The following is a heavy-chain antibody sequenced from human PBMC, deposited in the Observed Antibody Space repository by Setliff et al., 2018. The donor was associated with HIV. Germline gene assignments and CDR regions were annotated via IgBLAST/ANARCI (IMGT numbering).Heavy chain of an antibody. V-gene: IGHV1-18*01. CDR3: SRGGYGWGDRGPVLDY. Sequence: ASVKVSCKASGYTFTTYSFTWVRQAPGQGLEWMGWISAFNGNTNYAQKLQGRFTMTTDTSTSTAYMELRSLRSDDTAVYYCSRGGYGWGDRGPVLDYWGQGTLVTVSS. CDR1: GYTFTTYS. D-gene: IGHD5-12*01. CDR2: ISAFNGNT. J-gene: IGHJ4*02.